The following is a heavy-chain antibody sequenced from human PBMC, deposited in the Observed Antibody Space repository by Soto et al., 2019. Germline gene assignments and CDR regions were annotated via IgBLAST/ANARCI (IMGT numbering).Heavy chain of an antibody. J-gene: IGHJ4*02. Sequence: EVKLFESGGGLVQPGGSMRLSCAASGFTCSSYAMSCVRQAPGTGLDLVSLISGSDGSTHYADSVKGRFTITRDNSKNTLYLQINSLRAEDTDVDYCAKCASYSDDSGGYYSDYWGRGTLVVVSS. D-gene: IGHD3-22*01. V-gene: IGHV3-23*01. CDR2: ISGSDGST. CDR1: GFTCSSYA. CDR3: AKCASYSDDSGGYYSDY.